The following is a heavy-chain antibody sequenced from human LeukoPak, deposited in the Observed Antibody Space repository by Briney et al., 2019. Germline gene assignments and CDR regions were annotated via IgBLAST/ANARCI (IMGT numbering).Heavy chain of an antibody. Sequence: ASVKVSCKASGGTFSSYAISWVRQATGQGLEWMGWMNPNSGNTGYAQKFQGRVTMTRNTSISTAYMELSSLRSEDTAVYYCAREGWRICGSGSYCWFDPWGQGTLVTVSS. CDR2: MNPNSGNT. CDR3: AREGWRICGSGSYCWFDP. D-gene: IGHD3-10*01. CDR1: GGTFSSYA. V-gene: IGHV1-8*02. J-gene: IGHJ5*02.